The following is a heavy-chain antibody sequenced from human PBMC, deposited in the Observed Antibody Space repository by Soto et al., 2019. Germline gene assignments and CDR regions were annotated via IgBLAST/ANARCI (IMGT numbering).Heavy chain of an antibody. D-gene: IGHD2-2*01. CDR3: AREIVVVPAAAEYFDY. CDR1: GFTFSSYG. CDR2: IWYDGSNK. Sequence: GSLRLSCAASGFTFSSYGMHWVRQAPGKGLEWVAVIWYDGSNKYYADSVKGRFTISRDNSKNTLYLQMNSLRAEDTAVYYCAREIVVVPAAAEYFDYWGQGTLVTVSS. V-gene: IGHV3-33*01. J-gene: IGHJ4*02.